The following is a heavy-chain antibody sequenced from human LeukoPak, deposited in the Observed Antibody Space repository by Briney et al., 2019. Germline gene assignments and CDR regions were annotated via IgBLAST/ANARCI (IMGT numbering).Heavy chain of an antibody. J-gene: IGHJ4*02. CDR3: AKGRDYYGSGSYLFDY. D-gene: IGHD3-10*01. CDR1: GFSFSTYG. Sequence: GGSLRLSCAESGFSFSTYGMHWVRQAPGKGLEWLAFIQSDGRNKYYADSVKGRFTISRDNSKNTLYLQMNSLRAEDTAVYYCAKGRDYYGSGSYLFDYWGQGTLVTVSS. V-gene: IGHV3-30*02. CDR2: IQSDGRNK.